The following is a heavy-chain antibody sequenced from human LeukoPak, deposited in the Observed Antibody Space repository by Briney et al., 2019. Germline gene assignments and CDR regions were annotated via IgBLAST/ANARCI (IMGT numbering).Heavy chain of an antibody. CDR3: AREGGPYRPLDH. CDR2: ISITGHNT. J-gene: IGHJ4*02. Sequence: PGGSLRLSCAASGFTFSNSAMGWVRQAPGKGLEWVVVISITGHNTHYAASVTGRFTISRDNSTNTLLLQISNLRAEDTAVYYCAREGGPYRPLDHWGQGTLVTVSS. CDR1: GFTFSNSA. V-gene: IGHV3-23*01.